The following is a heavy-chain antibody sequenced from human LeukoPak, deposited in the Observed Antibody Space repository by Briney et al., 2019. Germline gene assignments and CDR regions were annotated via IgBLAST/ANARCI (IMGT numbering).Heavy chain of an antibody. D-gene: IGHD6-19*01. CDR1: GGTFSSYA. J-gene: IGHJ4*02. CDR2: IIPIFGTA. Sequence: SVKVSCKASGGTFSSYAISWVRQAPGQGLEWMGGIIPIFGTANYAQKFQGRVTITTDESTSTAYMELSSLRSEDTAVYYCARDIAVAGTLDYWGQGTLVTVSS. V-gene: IGHV1-69*05. CDR3: ARDIAVAGTLDY.